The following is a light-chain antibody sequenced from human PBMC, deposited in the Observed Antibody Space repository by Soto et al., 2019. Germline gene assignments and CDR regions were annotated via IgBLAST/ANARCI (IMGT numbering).Light chain of an antibody. V-gene: IGKV1-27*01. CDR1: QGIGVY. J-gene: IGKJ4*01. CDR3: QKYNSAPLT. CDR2: AAS. Sequence: DIQMTQSPSSLSASLGDRVTITCRASQGIGVYLAWFQQKPGNVPKLLIYAASTLQSRVPSRFSGSGSGTDFTLTIISLQPEDVATYYCQKYNSAPLTFGGGTKVEIK.